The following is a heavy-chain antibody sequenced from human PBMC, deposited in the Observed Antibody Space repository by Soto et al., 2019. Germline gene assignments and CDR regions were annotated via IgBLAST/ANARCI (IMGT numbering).Heavy chain of an antibody. Sequence: ASVKVSCKASGYTFTSYGISWVRQAPGQGLEWMGWISGYNGNTNYEQKLQGRVTMTTDTSTSTTYMELRSLRSDDTAVYYCARDPYYYDSSGYFPFDPWGQGTLVTVSS. V-gene: IGHV1-18*01. D-gene: IGHD3-22*01. CDR3: ARDPYYYDSSGYFPFDP. CDR1: GYTFTSYG. J-gene: IGHJ5*02. CDR2: ISGYNGNT.